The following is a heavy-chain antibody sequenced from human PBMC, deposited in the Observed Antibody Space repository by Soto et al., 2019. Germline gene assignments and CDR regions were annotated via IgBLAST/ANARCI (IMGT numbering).Heavy chain of an antibody. Sequence: ASVKVSCKASGYTFTGYYMHWVRQAPGQGLEWMGWINPNSGGTNYAQKFQGWVTMTRHTSISTAYMELSRLRSDDTAVYYCARDRNYYDSSGYLRIRYFDYWGQGTLVTVSS. CDR3: ARDRNYYDSSGYLRIRYFDY. CDR2: INPNSGGT. V-gene: IGHV1-2*04. J-gene: IGHJ4*02. D-gene: IGHD3-22*01. CDR1: GYTFTGYY.